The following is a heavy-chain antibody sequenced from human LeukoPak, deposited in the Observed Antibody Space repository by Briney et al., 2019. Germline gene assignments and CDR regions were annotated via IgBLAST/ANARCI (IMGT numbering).Heavy chain of an antibody. CDR2: IYYSGST. CDR3: ASQRITMVRGVIIRDY. D-gene: IGHD3-10*01. V-gene: IGHV4-39*01. Sequence: PSETLSLTCTVSGGSISSSSYYWGWIRQPPGKGLEWIGSIYYSGSTYYNPSLKSRVTISVDTSKNQFSLKLSSVTAADTAVYCCASQRITMVRGVIIRDYWGQGTLVTVSS. CDR1: GGSISSSSYY. J-gene: IGHJ4*02.